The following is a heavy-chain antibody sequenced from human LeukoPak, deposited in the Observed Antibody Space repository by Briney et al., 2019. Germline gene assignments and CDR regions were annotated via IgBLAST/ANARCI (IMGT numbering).Heavy chain of an antibody. D-gene: IGHD2-2*01. CDR3: ARQLGYCSSTSCYADKVDY. CDR1: GGSISSSSYY. Sequence: SETLSLTCTVSGGSISSSSYYWGWLRQPPGKGLEWFGRIYYSGSTYYIPPLMGRVTMSVDTCQKQFSLKLSSVTAADTAVYYCARQLGYCSSTSCYADKVDYWGQGTLVTVSS. J-gene: IGHJ4*02. CDR2: IYYSGST. V-gene: IGHV4-39*01.